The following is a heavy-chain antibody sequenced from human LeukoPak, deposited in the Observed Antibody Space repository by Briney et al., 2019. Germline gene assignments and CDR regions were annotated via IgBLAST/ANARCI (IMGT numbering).Heavy chain of an antibody. CDR3: TRGRSSVRERGFFDY. CDR1: GFAFSNYG. V-gene: IGHV3-33*01. D-gene: IGHD3-10*01. CDR2: IWYDESKK. J-gene: IGHJ4*02. Sequence: GGSLRLSCAASGFAFSNYGMHWVRQAPGKGLEWVAGIWYDESKKVYGDSVRGRFTIPRDNSNYTLYLQMSSLRVEDTALYFCTRGRSSVRERGFFDYWGQGALVTVSS.